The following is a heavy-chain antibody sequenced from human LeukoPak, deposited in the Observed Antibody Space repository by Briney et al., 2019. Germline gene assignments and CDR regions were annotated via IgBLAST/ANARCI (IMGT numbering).Heavy chain of an antibody. CDR2: INHSGST. V-gene: IGHV4-34*01. CDR1: GGSFSGYY. D-gene: IGHD3-10*01. Sequence: PSETLSLTCAVYGGSFSGYYWSWIRQPPGKGLEWIGEINHSGSTNYNPSLKSRGTISVDTSKNQFSLKLSSVTAADTALYYCAGRLLAYYYGSGSYSTPLGYWGQGTLVTVSS. J-gene: IGHJ4*02. CDR3: AGRLLAYYYGSGSYSTPLGY.